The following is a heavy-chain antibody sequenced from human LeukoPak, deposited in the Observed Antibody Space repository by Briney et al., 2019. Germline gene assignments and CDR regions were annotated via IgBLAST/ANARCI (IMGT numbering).Heavy chain of an antibody. D-gene: IGHD2-2*01. Sequence: GGSLRLSCAASGFTFRSYWMSWVRQAPGKGLEWVANIKQDGSEKYYVDSVKGRFTISRDNAKNSLYLQMNSLRAEDTAVYYCARFGHWDRYCSSTSCQTRPTLARGDAFDIWGQGTMVTVSS. V-gene: IGHV3-7*01. CDR1: GFTFRSYW. J-gene: IGHJ3*02. CDR2: IKQDGSEK. CDR3: ARFGHWDRYCSSTSCQTRPTLARGDAFDI.